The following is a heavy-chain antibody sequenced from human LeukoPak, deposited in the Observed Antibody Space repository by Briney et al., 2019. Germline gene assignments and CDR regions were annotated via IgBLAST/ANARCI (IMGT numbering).Heavy chain of an antibody. CDR1: GFTFSNYA. CDR3: AKGLWGAYYYGMDV. D-gene: IGHD3-16*01. CDR2: ISGSGVTT. Sequence: GGSLRLSCAPSGFTFSNYAMSWVRQAPGKGLEWVSVISGSGVTTDYADSVMGRSTISRDNSRNALYLQLDSLRAEDTAIYFCAKGLWGAYYYGMDVWGQGTTVAVSS. J-gene: IGHJ6*02. V-gene: IGHV3-23*01.